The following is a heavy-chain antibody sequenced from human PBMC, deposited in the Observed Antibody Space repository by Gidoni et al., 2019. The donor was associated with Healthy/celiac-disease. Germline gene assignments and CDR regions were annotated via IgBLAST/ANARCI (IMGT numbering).Heavy chain of an antibody. CDR3: ARVYSSGWYRWFDP. J-gene: IGHJ5*02. CDR2: ISSSSSTI. D-gene: IGHD6-19*01. V-gene: IGHV3-48*02. CDR1: GFTFSSYS. Sequence: EVQLVESGGGLVQPGGSLRLSCAASGFTFSSYSMNWVRQAPGKGLEWVSYISSSSSTIYYADSVKGRFTISRDNAKNSLYLQMNSLRDEDTAVYYCARVYSSGWYRWFDPWGQGTLVTVSS.